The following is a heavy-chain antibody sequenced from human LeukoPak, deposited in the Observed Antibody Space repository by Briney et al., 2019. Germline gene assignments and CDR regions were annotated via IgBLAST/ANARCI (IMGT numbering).Heavy chain of an antibody. D-gene: IGHD1-1*01. CDR3: ARGDGGTTFYYHYGMDV. Sequence: PSETLSLTCAVYGGSFSGYYWSWIRQPPGKGLEWIGEINHSGSTNYNPSLKSRVTISVDTSKNQFSLKLSSVTAADTAVYYCARGDGGTTFYYHYGMDVWGQGTTVTVSS. CDR1: GGSFSGYY. J-gene: IGHJ6*02. V-gene: IGHV4-34*01. CDR2: INHSGST.